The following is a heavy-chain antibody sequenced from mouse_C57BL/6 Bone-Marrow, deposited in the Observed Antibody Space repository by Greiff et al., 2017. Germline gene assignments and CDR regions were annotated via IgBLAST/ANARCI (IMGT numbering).Heavy chain of an antibody. V-gene: IGHV5-4*01. CDR1: GFTFSSYA. CDR2: ISDGGSYT. CDR3: AGNGYYHLFGY. D-gene: IGHD2-3*01. J-gene: IGHJ2*01. Sequence: DVQLVESGGGLVKPGGSLKLSCAASGFTFSSYAMSWVRQTPEKRLEWVATISDGGSYTYYPDNVKGRFTISRDNAKNNLYLQMSHLKSEDPAMYYCAGNGYYHLFGYWGQGTTLTVSS.